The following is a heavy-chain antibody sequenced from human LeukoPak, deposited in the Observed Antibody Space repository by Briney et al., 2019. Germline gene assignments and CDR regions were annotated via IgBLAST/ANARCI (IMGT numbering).Heavy chain of an antibody. Sequence: SETLSLTCAVYGGSFSGYYWSWLRQPPGKGLEWIGEINHSGSTNYNPSLKSRVTISVDTSKNQFSLKLSSVTAADTAVYYCARGDYDILTGYSTSSGDDYWGQGTLVTVSS. CDR1: GGSFSGYY. CDR3: ARGDYDILTGYSTSSGDDY. D-gene: IGHD3-9*01. V-gene: IGHV4-34*01. CDR2: INHSGST. J-gene: IGHJ4*02.